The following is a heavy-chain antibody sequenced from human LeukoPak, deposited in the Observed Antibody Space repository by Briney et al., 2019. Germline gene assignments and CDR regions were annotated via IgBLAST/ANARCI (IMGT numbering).Heavy chain of an antibody. D-gene: IGHD3-3*01. CDR2: IKGDGIST. CDR3: AKDHYWSIDY. Sequence: GGSLRLSCGASGFDFSSNWMHWVRHAPGQGLVWVSRIKGDGISTNYADSVKGRFTISRDIAKNTLYLQMNSLRAEDTGVYYCAKDHYWSIDYWGRGTLVTVSS. V-gene: IGHV3-74*01. J-gene: IGHJ4*02. CDR1: GFDFSSNW.